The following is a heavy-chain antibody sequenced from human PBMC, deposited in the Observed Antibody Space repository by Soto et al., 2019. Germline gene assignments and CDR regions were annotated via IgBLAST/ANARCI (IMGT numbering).Heavy chain of an antibody. V-gene: IGHV3-73*01. Sequence: GGSLRLSCAASGFTLSGSALHWVRQASGKGLEWVGRIRSKANSYATAYAASVNGGFTISRDDSKNTAYLQMNSLKTEDTALYYCTRPGYSNYDTDYWGQGTLVTVSS. CDR2: IRSKANSYAT. CDR3: TRPGYSNYDTDY. CDR1: GFTLSGSA. J-gene: IGHJ4*02. D-gene: IGHD4-4*01.